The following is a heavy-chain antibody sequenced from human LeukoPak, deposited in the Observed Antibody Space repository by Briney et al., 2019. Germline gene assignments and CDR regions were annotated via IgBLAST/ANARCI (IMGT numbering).Heavy chain of an antibody. D-gene: IGHD4-23*01. Sequence: GGSLRLSCAASGFTFSIYSMHWVRQAPGKGLEWVALISDDGSDKYFADSVKGRSTISRDNSKNTLNLQMNSLGAEDTAVYYCARNGNNYYYYYMDVWGKGTTVTVSS. CDR1: GFTFSIYS. V-gene: IGHV3-30*04. CDR2: ISDDGSDK. CDR3: ARNGNNYYYYYMDV. J-gene: IGHJ6*03.